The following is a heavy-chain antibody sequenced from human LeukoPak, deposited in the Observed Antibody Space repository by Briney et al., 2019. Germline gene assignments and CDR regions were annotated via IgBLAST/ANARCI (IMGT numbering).Heavy chain of an antibody. CDR3: ARLLDFYYDSSGYRNDAFDI. Sequence: GASVKASCKASGYTFTGYYMHWVRQAPGQGLEWMGWINPNSGGTNYAQKFQGRVTMTRDTSISTAYMELSRLRSDDTAVYYCARLLDFYYDSSGYRNDAFDIWGQGTMVTVSS. D-gene: IGHD3-22*01. CDR2: INPNSGGT. V-gene: IGHV1-2*02. J-gene: IGHJ3*02. CDR1: GYTFTGYY.